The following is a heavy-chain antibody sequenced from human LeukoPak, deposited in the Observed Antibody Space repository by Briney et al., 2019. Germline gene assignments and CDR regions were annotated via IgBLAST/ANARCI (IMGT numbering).Heavy chain of an antibody. Sequence: GEPLMISCKGSGYSFTSYWIGWVRQMPGKGLECMGIIYPGDSDTKYSPSFQGQVTISADKSISTAYLQWSSLKASDTAIYYCARAPYYDFWSDLDYWGQGTLVTVSS. V-gene: IGHV5-51*01. CDR3: ARAPYYDFWSDLDY. D-gene: IGHD3-3*01. J-gene: IGHJ4*02. CDR1: GYSFTSYW. CDR2: IYPGDSDT.